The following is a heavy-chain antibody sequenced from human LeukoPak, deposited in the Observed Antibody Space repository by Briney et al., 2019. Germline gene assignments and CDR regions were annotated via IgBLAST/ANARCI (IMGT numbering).Heavy chain of an antibody. J-gene: IGHJ5*02. CDR3: ARDFNVRMNYGDYGWFDP. D-gene: IGHD4-17*01. Sequence: PSQTLSLTCTVSGGSISRGDYYWSWIRQPPGKGLEWIGYIYYNGSTYYNPSLKSRVTTSVDTSKNQFSLKLSSVTAADTAVYYCARDFNVRMNYGDYGWFDPWGQGTLVTVSS. CDR2: IYYNGST. V-gene: IGHV4-30-4*08. CDR1: GGSISRGDYY.